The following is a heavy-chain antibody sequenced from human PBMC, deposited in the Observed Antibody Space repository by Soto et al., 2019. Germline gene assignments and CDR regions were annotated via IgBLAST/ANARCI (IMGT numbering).Heavy chain of an antibody. D-gene: IGHD2-21*01. J-gene: IGHJ3*02. V-gene: IGHV3-9*01. Sequence: EVQLVESGGGLVQPGRSLRLSCAASGFTFDDYAMHWVRQAPGKGLEWVSGISWNSGSIGYADSVKGRFTISRDNAKNSLYLQMNSLRAEDTALYYCAKDKVVRAHDAFDIWGQGTMVTVSS. CDR1: GFTFDDYA. CDR3: AKDKVVRAHDAFDI. CDR2: ISWNSGSI.